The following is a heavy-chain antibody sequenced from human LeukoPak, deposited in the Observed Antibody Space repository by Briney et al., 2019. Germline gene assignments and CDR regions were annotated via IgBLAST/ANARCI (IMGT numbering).Heavy chain of an antibody. CDR1: GGSISSSSYY. V-gene: IGHV4-39*01. CDR3: ARHDGGSGWYKFYFDY. D-gene: IGHD6-19*01. Sequence: SETLSLTCTVSGGSISSSSYYWGWIRQPPGKGLEWNGSIYYSGSTYYNPSLKSRVTISVDTSKNQFSLKLSSVTAADTAVYYCARHDGGSGWYKFYFDYWGQGTLVTVSS. J-gene: IGHJ4*02. CDR2: IYYSGST.